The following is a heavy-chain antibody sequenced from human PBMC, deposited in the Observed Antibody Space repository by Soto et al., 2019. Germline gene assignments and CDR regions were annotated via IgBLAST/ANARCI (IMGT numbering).Heavy chain of an antibody. CDR2: ISAYNGNT. CDR1: GYTFTSYG. J-gene: IGHJ5*02. CDR3: ARSEPIVVVVAASDWFDP. D-gene: IGHD2-15*01. Sequence: ASAKVSCKASGYTFTSYGISWARQAPGQGLEWMGWISAYNGNTNYAQKLQGRVTMTTDTSTSTAYMELRSLRSDDTAVYYCARSEPIVVVVAASDWFDPWGQGTLVTVSS. V-gene: IGHV1-18*01.